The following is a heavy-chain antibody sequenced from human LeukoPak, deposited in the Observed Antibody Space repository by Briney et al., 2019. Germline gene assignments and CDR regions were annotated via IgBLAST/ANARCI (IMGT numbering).Heavy chain of an antibody. V-gene: IGHV3-30*18. CDR3: AKPKYSGSYFDY. CDR1: GFTFSSYG. CDR2: ISYDGSNK. J-gene: IGHJ4*02. D-gene: IGHD1-26*01. Sequence: PGGPLRLSCAASGFTFSSYGMHWVRQAPGKGLEWVAVISYDGSNKYYADSVKGRFTISRDNSKNTLYLQMNSLRAEDTAVYYCAKPKYSGSYFDYWGQGTLVTVSS.